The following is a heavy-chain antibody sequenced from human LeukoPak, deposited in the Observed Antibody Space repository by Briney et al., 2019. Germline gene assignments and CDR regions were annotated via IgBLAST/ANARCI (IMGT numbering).Heavy chain of an antibody. CDR3: ARARIVVVPAAGDY. CDR1: GFTFSSYD. J-gene: IGHJ4*02. V-gene: IGHV3-13*01. CDR2: IGTAGDT. D-gene: IGHD2-2*01. Sequence: GGSLRLSCAASGFTFSSYDMHWVRQATGKGLEWVSAIGTAGDTYYPGSVKGRFTISRENAKNSLYLQMNSLRAGDTAVYYCARARIVVVPAAGDYWGQGTLVTVSS.